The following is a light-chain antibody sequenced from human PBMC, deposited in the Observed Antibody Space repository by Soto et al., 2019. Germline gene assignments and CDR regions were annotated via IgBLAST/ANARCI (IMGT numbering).Light chain of an antibody. CDR2: KAS. Sequence: DIQMTQSPSTLSASVGDRVTITCRASQSLSGWLAWYQQRPGKAPKMLIHKASTLAVGVPSRFSGSDSGTEFTLTISGVQTDDFATYFCLQYKIYPLSFGGGTKVEIK. CDR3: LQYKIYPLS. J-gene: IGKJ4*01. V-gene: IGKV1-5*03. CDR1: QSLSGW.